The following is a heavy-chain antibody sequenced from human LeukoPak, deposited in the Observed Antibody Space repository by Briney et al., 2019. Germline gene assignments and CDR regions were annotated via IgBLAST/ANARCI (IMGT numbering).Heavy chain of an antibody. J-gene: IGHJ4*02. CDR2: INPSGGST. V-gene: IGHV1-46*01. D-gene: IGHD5-18*01. CDR1: GYTFTSYY. Sequence: GASVKVSCKASGYTFTSYYMHWVRQAPGQGLEWMGIINPSGGSTSYAQKFQGRVTMTRDTSASTAYMELSSLRSGDTAVYYCAREWSGYSYTHWGQGTLVTVSS. CDR3: AREWSGYSYTH.